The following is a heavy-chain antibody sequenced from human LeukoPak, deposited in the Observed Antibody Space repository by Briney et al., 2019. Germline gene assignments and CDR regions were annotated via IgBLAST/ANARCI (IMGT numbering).Heavy chain of an antibody. J-gene: IGHJ4*02. CDR3: ARDRGAAAGIFDY. CDR1: GGSISSGGYY. V-gene: IGHV4-31*03. D-gene: IGHD6-13*01. CDR2: IYYSGST. Sequence: SETLSLTCTVSGGSISSGGYYWSWIRQPPGKGLDWIGYIYYSGSTYYNPSLKSRATISVDTSKNQFSLNLSSVTAADTAVYYCARDRGAAAGIFDYWGQGTLVTVSS.